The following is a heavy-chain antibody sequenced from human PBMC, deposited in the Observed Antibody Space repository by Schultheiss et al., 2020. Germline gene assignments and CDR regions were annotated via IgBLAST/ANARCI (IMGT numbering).Heavy chain of an antibody. CDR1: GGSITSYY. J-gene: IGHJ4*02. CDR2: IHYSGST. V-gene: IGHV4-59*01. Sequence: SETLSLTCTVSGGSITSYYWSWIRQPPGKGLEWIGYIHYSGSTNYNPSLKSRVTISVDTSKNQFSLKLSSVTAADTAVYYCARDEEQLWFNYWGQGTLVTVSS. CDR3: ARDEEQLWFNY. D-gene: IGHD5-18*01.